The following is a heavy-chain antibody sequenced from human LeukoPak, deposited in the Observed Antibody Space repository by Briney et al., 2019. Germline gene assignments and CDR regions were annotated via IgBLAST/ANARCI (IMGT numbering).Heavy chain of an antibody. V-gene: IGHV4-59*08. CDR2: IYYSGST. CDR1: GGSISSYY. J-gene: IGHJ4*02. Sequence: PSETLSLTCTVSGGSISSYYWSWIRQPPGKGLEWIGYIYYSGSTNYNPSLKSRVTISVDTSKNQFSLKLSSVTAADTAVYYCARHYRAVAGPDYWGQGTLVTVSS. D-gene: IGHD6-19*01. CDR3: ARHYRAVAGPDY.